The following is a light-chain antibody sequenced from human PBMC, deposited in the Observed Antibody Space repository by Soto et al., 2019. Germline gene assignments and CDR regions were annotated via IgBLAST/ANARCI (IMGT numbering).Light chain of an antibody. J-gene: IGLJ3*02. V-gene: IGLV2-8*01. CDR3: NSYAGSNNWV. CDR2: EGS. CDR1: SSDVGSYNY. Sequence: QSALTQPASVSGSPGQSITISCTGTSSDVGSYNYVSWFQQHPGKAPKLMIYEGSKRPSGVPDRFSGSKSGNTASLTVSGLQAEDEADYYCNSYAGSNNWVFGGGTKVTVL.